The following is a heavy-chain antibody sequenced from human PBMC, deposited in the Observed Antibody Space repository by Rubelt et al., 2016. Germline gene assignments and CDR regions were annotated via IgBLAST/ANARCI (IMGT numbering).Heavy chain of an antibody. D-gene: IGHD3-3*01. CDR1: GGSISSYY. J-gene: IGHJ4*02. CDR2: IYYSGGT. Sequence: QVQLQQWGAGLVKPSETLSLTCTVSGGSISSYYWSWIRQPPGKGLEWIGYIYYSGGTNYNPSLKGRGTISVERCKNQFALKLSSVTAAETAGEYCARAGTVWSGYDCWGQGTLVTVSS. V-gene: IGHV4-59*12. CDR3: ARAGTVWSGYDC.